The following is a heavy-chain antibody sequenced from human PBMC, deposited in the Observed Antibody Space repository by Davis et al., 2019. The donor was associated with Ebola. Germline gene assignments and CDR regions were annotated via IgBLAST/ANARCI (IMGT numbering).Heavy chain of an antibody. V-gene: IGHV1-8*01. CDR2: MNPNSGNT. CDR3: AREKLTAGYYYYGMDV. Sequence: AASVKVSCKVSGYTFPSYDINWVRQATGQGLEWMGWMNPNSGNTGYAQKFQGRVTMTRNTSISTAYMELSSLRSEDTAVYYCAREKLTAGYYYYGMDVWGQGTTVTVSS. CDR1: GYTFPSYD. J-gene: IGHJ6*02. D-gene: IGHD6-6*01.